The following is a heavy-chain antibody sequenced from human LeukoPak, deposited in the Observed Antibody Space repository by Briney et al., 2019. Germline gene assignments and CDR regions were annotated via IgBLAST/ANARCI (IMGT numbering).Heavy chain of an antibody. Sequence: GGSLRLSCAASGFTFSSYVMSWVRQPPGKGLEWVSIINGNGGLTYYADSMKGRFSISRDNFKNRLYLQMNSLRAEDTAVYYCAKHPLTGGNFDYWGQGTLVTVSS. CDR3: AKHPLTGGNFDY. CDR2: INGNGGLT. CDR1: GFTFSSYV. V-gene: IGHV3-23*01. J-gene: IGHJ4*02. D-gene: IGHD1-14*01.